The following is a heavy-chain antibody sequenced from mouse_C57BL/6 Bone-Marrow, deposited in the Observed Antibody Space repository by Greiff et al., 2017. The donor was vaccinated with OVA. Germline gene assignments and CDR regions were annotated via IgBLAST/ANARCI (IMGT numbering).Heavy chain of an antibody. Sequence: EVMLVESGGGLVKPGGSLKLSCAASGFTFSSYAMSWVRQTPEKRLEWVATISDGGSYTYYPDNVKGRFTISRDNAKNNLYLQMSRLKSEDTAMYYCARRLLRSWFAYWGQGTLVTVSA. V-gene: IGHV5-4*03. CDR1: GFTFSSYA. D-gene: IGHD1-1*01. CDR2: ISDGGSYT. J-gene: IGHJ3*01. CDR3: ARRLLRSWFAY.